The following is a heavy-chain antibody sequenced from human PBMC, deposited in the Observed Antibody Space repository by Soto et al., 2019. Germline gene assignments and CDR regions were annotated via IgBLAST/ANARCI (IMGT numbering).Heavy chain of an antibody. CDR3: AKRSSSSTFDY. CDR2: ISGSDDST. Sequence: EVQLLESGGGLVQPGESLRLSCAASGFTFSSYAMSWVLQAPGKGLEWVSGISGSDDSTYYADSVKGRFTISRANAKNTLYLQMNSLRAEDTAVYYCAKRSSSSTFDYWGQGTLVTVSS. J-gene: IGHJ4*02. CDR1: GFTFSSYA. V-gene: IGHV3-23*01. D-gene: IGHD6-6*01.